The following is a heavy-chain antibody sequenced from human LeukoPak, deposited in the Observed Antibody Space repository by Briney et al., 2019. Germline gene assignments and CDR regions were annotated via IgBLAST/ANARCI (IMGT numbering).Heavy chain of an antibody. D-gene: IGHD6-19*01. J-gene: IGHJ3*02. V-gene: IGHV4-61*02. Sequence: PSETLSLTCTVSGGSISSGSYYWSWIRQPAGKGLEWIGRIYTSGSTNYNPSLKSRVTISVDTSKNQFSLKLSSVTAADTAVYYCARVPLRRYSSGWYASDIWGQGTMVTVSS. CDR2: IYTSGST. CDR1: GGSISSGSYY. CDR3: ARVPLRRYSSGWYASDI.